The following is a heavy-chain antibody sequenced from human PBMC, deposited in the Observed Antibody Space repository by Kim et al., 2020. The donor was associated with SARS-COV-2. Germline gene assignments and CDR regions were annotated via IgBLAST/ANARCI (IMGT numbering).Heavy chain of an antibody. CDR2: IVVGSGNT. J-gene: IGHJ6*02. CDR1: GFTFTSSA. V-gene: IGHV1-58*01. Sequence: SVKVSCKASGFTFTSSAVQWVRQARGQRLEWIGWIVVGSGNTNYAQKFQERVTITRDMSTSTAYMELSSLRSEDTAVYYCAADGSGSYWLTNVWGQGTTVTVSS. CDR3: AADGSGSYWLTNV. D-gene: IGHD3-10*01.